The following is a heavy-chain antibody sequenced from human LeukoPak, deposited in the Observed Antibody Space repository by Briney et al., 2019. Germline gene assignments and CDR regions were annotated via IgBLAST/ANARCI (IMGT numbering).Heavy chain of an antibody. Sequence: SETLSLTCAVSGGSISSGGYSWSWIRQPPGKGLEWIGYIYHSGSTYYNPSLKSRVTISVDRSKNQFSLKLSSVTAADTAVYYCARAKPRLPFDLWGRGTLVTVSS. CDR2: IYHSGST. J-gene: IGHJ2*01. CDR3: ARAKPRLPFDL. CDR1: GGSISSGGYS. D-gene: IGHD4-11*01. V-gene: IGHV4-30-2*01.